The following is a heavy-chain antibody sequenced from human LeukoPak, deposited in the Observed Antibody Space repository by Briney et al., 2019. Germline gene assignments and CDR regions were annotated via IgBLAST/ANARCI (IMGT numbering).Heavy chain of an antibody. Sequence: GGSLRLSCAASGFTFSSYWMSWVRQAPGKGLEWVANIKQDGSEKCYVDSVKGRFTISRDNAKNSLYLQMNSLRAEDTAVYYCARGSGNTAMVYSDYWGQGTLVTVSS. CDR2: IKQDGSEK. J-gene: IGHJ4*02. CDR3: ARGSGNTAMVYSDY. D-gene: IGHD5-18*01. V-gene: IGHV3-7*01. CDR1: GFTFSSYW.